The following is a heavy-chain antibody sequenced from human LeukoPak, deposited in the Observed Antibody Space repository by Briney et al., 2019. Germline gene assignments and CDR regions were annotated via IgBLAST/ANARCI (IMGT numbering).Heavy chain of an antibody. CDR2: IIPIFGTA. V-gene: IGHV1-69*13. J-gene: IGHJ6*03. D-gene: IGHD2-2*01. CDR1: VGTFSSYA. Sequence: ASVKVSCKASVGTFSSYAISWVRQAPGQRLEWMGGIIPIFGTANYAQKFQGRVTITADESTSTAYMELSSLRSEDTAVYYCARGDLGYCSSTSCYAWGNYYYYYMDVWGKGTTVTVSS. CDR3: ARGDLGYCSSTSCYAWGNYYYYYMDV.